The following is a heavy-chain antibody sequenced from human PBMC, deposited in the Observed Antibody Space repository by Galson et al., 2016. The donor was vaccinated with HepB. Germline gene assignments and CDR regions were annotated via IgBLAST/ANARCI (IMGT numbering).Heavy chain of an antibody. V-gene: IGHV5-51*01. CDR1: GYSFTKYF. CDR3: ARSYGDFAIDL. Sequence: QSGAEVKKPGESLKISCTGSGYSFTKYFIAWVRQMPGKGLECMGIIYPGDSDTNHKSSLKSRVTISGDTAKNQFSLTLKSVTAADTALYYCARSYGDFAIDLWGQGTLVAVSS. D-gene: IGHD4-17*01. J-gene: IGHJ5*02. CDR2: IYPGDSDT.